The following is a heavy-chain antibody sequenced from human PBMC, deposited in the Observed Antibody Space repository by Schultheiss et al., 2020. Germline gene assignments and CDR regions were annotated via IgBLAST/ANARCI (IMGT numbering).Heavy chain of an antibody. CDR1: GFPFSGYA. CDR2: ITANGDRT. V-gene: IGHV3-23*01. D-gene: IGHD3-10*01. J-gene: IGHJ6*02. CDR3: AKVHYGSGSYDYYYYGMDV. Sequence: GGSLRLSCAASGFPFSGYAMNWVRQAPGKGLEWVSSITANGDRTFYADSLKGRFTISRDSSKNTLYLQMNSLRAEDTAVYYCAKVHYGSGSYDYYYYGMDVWGQGTTVTVSS.